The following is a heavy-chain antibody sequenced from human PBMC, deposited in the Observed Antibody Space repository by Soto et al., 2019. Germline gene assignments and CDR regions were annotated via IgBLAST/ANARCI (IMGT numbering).Heavy chain of an antibody. CDR1: SGSISSDNW. CDR2: IYHSGST. Sequence: QVQLQESGPGLVKPSGTLSLTCAVSSGSISSDNWWSWVRQPPGKGLEWIGEIYHSGSTNYNPSLKSLVTMSVHKSKNQFSLKLSSVTAADTAVYYCARGGVATIGFDYWGQGTVVTVSS. V-gene: IGHV4-4*02. D-gene: IGHD5-12*01. CDR3: ARGGVATIGFDY. J-gene: IGHJ4*02.